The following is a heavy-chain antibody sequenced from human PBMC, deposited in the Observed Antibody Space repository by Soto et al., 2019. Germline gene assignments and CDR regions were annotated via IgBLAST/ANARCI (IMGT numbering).Heavy chain of an antibody. D-gene: IGHD3-9*01. CDR3: ASTPALRYFDWLLFDH. J-gene: IGHJ4*02. Sequence: GGSLRLSCAASGFTFNIYAMTWVRQAPGKGLEWVSVLYSGGSKYYADSVKGRFTISRDNTNNTVYLQMNSLRAEDSAMYYCASTPALRYFDWLLFDHWGQGAQVTVSS. V-gene: IGHV3-53*01. CDR1: GFTFNIYA. CDR2: LYSGGSK.